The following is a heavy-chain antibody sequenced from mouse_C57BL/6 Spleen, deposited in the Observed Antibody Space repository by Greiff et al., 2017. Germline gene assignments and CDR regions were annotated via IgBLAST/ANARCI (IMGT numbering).Heavy chain of an antibody. D-gene: IGHD1-1*01. CDR3: ARSGTVVACSYWYFDV. CDR1: GYAFSSYW. V-gene: IGHV1-80*01. Sequence: QVQLQQSGAELVKPGASVKISCKASGYAFSSYWMNWVKQRPGKGLEWIGQIYPGDGDTNYNGKFKGKATLTADTSSSTAYMQLSSLTSEDSAVYFCARSGTVVACSYWYFDVWGTGTTVTVSS. J-gene: IGHJ1*03. CDR2: IYPGDGDT.